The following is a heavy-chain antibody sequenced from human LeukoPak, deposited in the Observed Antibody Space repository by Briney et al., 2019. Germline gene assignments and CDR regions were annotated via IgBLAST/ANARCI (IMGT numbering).Heavy chain of an antibody. J-gene: IGHJ4*02. CDR1: GYTFTSYD. CDR2: MNPNSGNT. V-gene: IGHV1-8*01. CDR3: ARVLGPLTYYDILTGYQKRFDY. Sequence: GASVKVSCKPSGYTFTSYDINWVRQATGQGLEWMGWMNPNSGNTGYTQKFQGRVTMTRNTSISTAYMELSSLRSEDTAVYYCARVLGPLTYYDILTGYQKRFDYWGQGTLVTVSS. D-gene: IGHD3-9*01.